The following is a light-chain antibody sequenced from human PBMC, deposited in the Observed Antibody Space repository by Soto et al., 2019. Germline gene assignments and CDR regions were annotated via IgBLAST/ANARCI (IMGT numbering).Light chain of an antibody. Sequence: EIVLTQSPGTLSLSPGERATLSCRASQSVSRSVLAWYQQKPGQATRLLIYGASSRATGIPDRFSGSGSGTDFTLTISRLEPEDSALYYCQQYDTAPRTFGQGTKLEI. J-gene: IGKJ2*01. V-gene: IGKV3-20*01. CDR1: QSVSRSV. CDR3: QQYDTAPRT. CDR2: GAS.